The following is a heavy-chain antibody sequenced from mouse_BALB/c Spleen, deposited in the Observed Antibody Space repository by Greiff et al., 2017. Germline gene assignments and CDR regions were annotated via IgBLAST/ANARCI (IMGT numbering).Heavy chain of an antibody. CDR3: ARRGTYYAMDY. J-gene: IGHJ4*01. CDR2: IYPGDGDT. Sequence: VQLQQSGAELARPGASVKLSCKASGYTFTSYWMQWVKQRPGQGLEWIGAIYPGDGDTRYTQKFKGKATLTADKSSSTAYMQLSSLASEDSAVYYCARRGTYYAMDYWGQGTSVTVSA. V-gene: IGHV1-87*01. CDR1: GYTFTSYW. D-gene: IGHD4-1*01.